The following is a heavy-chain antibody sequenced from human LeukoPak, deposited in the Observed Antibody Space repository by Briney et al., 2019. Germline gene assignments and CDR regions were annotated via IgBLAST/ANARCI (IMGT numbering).Heavy chain of an antibody. V-gene: IGHV1-3*01. CDR2: INAGNGNT. CDR3: ARGYCSSTSSCSGWFDP. D-gene: IGHD2-2*01. J-gene: IGHJ5*02. CDR1: GYTFTSYA. Sequence: ASVKVSCKASGYTFTSYAMHWVRQAPGQRLEWMGWINAGNGNTKYSQKFQGRVTITRDTSASTAYMELSSLRSEDTAVYYCARGYCSSTSSCSGWFDPWGQGTLVTVSS.